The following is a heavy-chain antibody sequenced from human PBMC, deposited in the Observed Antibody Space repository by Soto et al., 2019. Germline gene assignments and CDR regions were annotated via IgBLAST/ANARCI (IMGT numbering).Heavy chain of an antibody. CDR3: ASDRRYPDAFDI. V-gene: IGHV3-21*01. J-gene: IGHJ3*02. CDR1: GFTFSSYS. CDR2: ISSSSSYI. Sequence: GGSLRLSCAASGFTFSSYSMNWVRQAPGKGLEWVSSISSSSSYIYYADSVKGRFTISRDNAKNSLYLQMNSLRAEDTAVYYCASDRRYPDAFDIWGQGTMVTVSS. D-gene: IGHD1-1*01.